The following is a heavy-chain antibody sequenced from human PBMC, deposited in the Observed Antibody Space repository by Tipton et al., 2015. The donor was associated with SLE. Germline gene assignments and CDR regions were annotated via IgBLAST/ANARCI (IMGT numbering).Heavy chain of an antibody. CDR1: GFTFTNYV. J-gene: IGHJ4*02. V-gene: IGHV3-23*01. D-gene: IGHD3-22*01. CDR2: ISATGAST. Sequence: SLRLSCAASGFTFTNYVMTWVRQAPGKGLEWVSAISATGASTYYADSVKGRFTISRDNSMNTMYLQMNNLRAEDTALYYCAKALYYYSSSGPPSGIDSWGQGTLVTVSS. CDR3: AKALYYYSSSGPPSGIDS.